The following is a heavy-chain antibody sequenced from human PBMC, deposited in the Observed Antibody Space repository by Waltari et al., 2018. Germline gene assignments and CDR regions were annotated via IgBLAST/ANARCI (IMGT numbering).Heavy chain of an antibody. CDR2: INTNSGGT. J-gene: IGHJ6*04. CDR3: ASARKVAATYYYYEMDV. V-gene: IGHV1-2*02. CDR1: AYTSTGYY. Sequence: QLQLSQSGPGVKKPRASLKVSCHASAYTSTGYYMHWIRRAPAQGLGWRGWINTNSGGTNYEQKFQGRVTMTRDTSISTAYMEMSRLRSDDTDVYYCASARKVAATYYYYEMDVWGKGTMVTVSS. D-gene: IGHD2-15*01.